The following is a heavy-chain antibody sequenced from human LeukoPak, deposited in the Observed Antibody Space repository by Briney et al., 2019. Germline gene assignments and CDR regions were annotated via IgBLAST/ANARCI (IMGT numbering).Heavy chain of an antibody. J-gene: IGHJ5*02. CDR3: AKRGLPAAGNNWFDP. V-gene: IGHV3-74*01. CDR2: INRDGSST. Sequence: PGGSLRLSCAASGIIFSNYWMHWVRQAPGKGLVWVSRINRDGSSTSYADSVKGRFTISRDDSKNTLYLQMNSLRTEDTAIYYCAKRGLPAAGNNWFDPWGQGAQVTVSS. CDR1: GIIFSNYW. D-gene: IGHD6-13*01.